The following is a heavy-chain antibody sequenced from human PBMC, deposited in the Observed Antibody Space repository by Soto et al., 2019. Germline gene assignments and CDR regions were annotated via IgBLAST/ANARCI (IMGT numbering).Heavy chain of an antibody. CDR1: GYTFTDYF. Sequence: GASVKVSCKASGYTFTDYFIHWVRQPPGQGLEWIGWINPYSGGADLSQKFQGRVTMTRDTSISTAYMEVSSLRSDDTAVFYCARLMHYSHSGGSSHSGFDMWGQGTLVTVSS. CDR3: ARLMHYSHSGGSSHSGFDM. J-gene: IGHJ3*02. V-gene: IGHV1-2*02. CDR2: INPYSGGA. D-gene: IGHD2-21*01.